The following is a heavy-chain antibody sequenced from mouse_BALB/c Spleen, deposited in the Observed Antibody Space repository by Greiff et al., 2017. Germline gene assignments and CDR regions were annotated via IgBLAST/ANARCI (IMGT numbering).Heavy chain of an antibody. CDR2: IDTANGNT. V-gene: IGHV14-3*02. CDR3: ARGLRKDY. J-gene: IGHJ3*01. D-gene: IGHD2-4*01. CDR1: GFYIKDTY. Sequence: EVQLQQSGAELVKPAPSVKLSCTASGFYIKDTYRHWVKQQPAQGLEGIGRIDTANGNTKYDPKFQGKDTITADTSSNTDYLQLDSMTSEDTAVYYCARGLRKDYWGQGTLVTVSA.